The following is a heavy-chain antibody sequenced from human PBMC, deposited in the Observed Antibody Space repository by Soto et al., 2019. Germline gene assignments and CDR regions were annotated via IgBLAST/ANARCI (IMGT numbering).Heavy chain of an antibody. J-gene: IGHJ4*02. V-gene: IGHV4-59*01. CDR2: TYYSGST. Sequence: XETLSLTCTVSGGSIIAYYWNWMRQPPGKGLQWIGYTYYSGSTTYNPSLKSRVTISVDSSKNQFSLKLDSVTPADTAVYYCARVRGTAGKRYFDYWGPGTLVTVSS. D-gene: IGHD6-13*01. CDR3: ARVRGTAGKRYFDY. CDR1: GGSIIAYY.